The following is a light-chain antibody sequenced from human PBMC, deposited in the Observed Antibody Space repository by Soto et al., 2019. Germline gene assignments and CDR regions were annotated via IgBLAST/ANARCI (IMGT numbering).Light chain of an antibody. CDR3: QSADSSGTYGDV. CDR1: ALPKQY. V-gene: IGLV3-25*02. Sequence: SYELTQPPSVSVSPGQTARITCSGDALPKQYAYWYQQKPGQAPVLVIYKDSGRPSGIPERFSGSSSGTTVTLTISGVQAEDEADYYCQSADSSGTYGDVFGTGTKVTVL. J-gene: IGLJ1*01. CDR2: KDS.